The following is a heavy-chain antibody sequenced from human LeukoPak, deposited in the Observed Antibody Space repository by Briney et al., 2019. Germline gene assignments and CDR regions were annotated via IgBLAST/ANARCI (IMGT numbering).Heavy chain of an antibody. V-gene: IGHV1-8*01. CDR1: GYPLTTYE. J-gene: IGHJ5*02. CDR2: VHPDTGYA. Sequence: ASVKVSCKTPGYPLTTYEINWVRQAAGQGLEWMGWVHPDTGYADYAQKFQGRVTMTSDTSISTAYMELGSLRSDDTAVYFCARGPRNDPWGQGTLVTVSS. D-gene: IGHD1-14*01. CDR3: ARGPRNDP.